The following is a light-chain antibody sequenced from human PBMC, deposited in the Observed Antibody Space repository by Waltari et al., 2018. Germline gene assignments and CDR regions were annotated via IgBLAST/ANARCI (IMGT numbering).Light chain of an antibody. V-gene: IGLV3-25*03. CDR2: RNT. CDR3: QSADDSGNHVL. Sequence: SPGLTQPPSVSVSPGQTAIITCSGDALADKYIYWFQQKSGQAPVVVIRRNTGRPSGIPERFSASDSGTTGTLVISGVQAEDEADYYCQSADDSGNHVLFGGGTRLTVL. CDR1: ALADKY. J-gene: IGLJ2*01.